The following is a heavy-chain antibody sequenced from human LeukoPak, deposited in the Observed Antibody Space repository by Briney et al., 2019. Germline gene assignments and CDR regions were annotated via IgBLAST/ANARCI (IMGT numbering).Heavy chain of an antibody. V-gene: IGHV3-43*02. J-gene: IGHJ4*02. D-gene: IGHD2-2*03. CDR2: ISGDGTDT. Sequence: GGSLRLSCAASGFTVSSNYMSWVRQAPGKGLEWVSLISGDGTDTYYGDSVKGRFTVSRDNSKNSLLLQMSSLRAEDTAIYYCAKDWMRYYFDSWGQGTLVTVSS. CDR1: GFTVSSNY. CDR3: AKDWMRYYFDS.